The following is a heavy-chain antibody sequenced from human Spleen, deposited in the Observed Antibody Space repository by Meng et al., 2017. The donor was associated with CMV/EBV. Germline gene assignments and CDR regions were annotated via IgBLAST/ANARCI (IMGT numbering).Heavy chain of an antibody. D-gene: IGHD2-2*01. CDR3: ARDLSMSRFVKAPTPIAY. J-gene: IGHJ4*02. Sequence: GGSLRRSCAASGFICSNYAMHWVRQAPGKGLEWVAVISYDGSNEYYADSVKGRFTISRDNSKNTLYLQMNSLRAGDTAVYYCARDLSMSRFVKAPTPIAYWGQGTLVTVSS. CDR2: ISYDGSNE. CDR1: GFICSNYA. V-gene: IGHV3-30-3*01.